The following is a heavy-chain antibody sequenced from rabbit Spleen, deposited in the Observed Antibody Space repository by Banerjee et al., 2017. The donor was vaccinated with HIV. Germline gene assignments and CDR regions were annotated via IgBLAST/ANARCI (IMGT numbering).Heavy chain of an antibody. CDR2: IDVGSNGFT. Sequence: QSLEESGGDLVKPGASLTLTCIASGVSFSGDSYMCWVRQAPGKGLEWIVCIDVGSNGFTYFASWAKGRFTISKTSSTTVTLQMTSLTAADTATYFCARDPGSSFSSYGMDLWGPGTLVTVS. D-gene: IGHD8-1*01. CDR3: ARDPGSSFSSYGMDL. CDR1: GVSFSGDSY. J-gene: IGHJ6*01. V-gene: IGHV1S40*01.